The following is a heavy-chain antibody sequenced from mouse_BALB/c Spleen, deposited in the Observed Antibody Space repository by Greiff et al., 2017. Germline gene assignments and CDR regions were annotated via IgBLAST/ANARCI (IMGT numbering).Heavy chain of an antibody. D-gene: IGHD4-1*01. CDR3: ARGTGTWFAY. CDR2: ISSGGST. CDR1: GFTFSSYA. V-gene: IGHV5-6-5*01. Sequence: EVHLVESGGGLVKPGGSLKLSCAASGFTFSSYAMSWVRQTPEKRLEWVASISSGGSTYYPDSVKGRFTISRDNARNFLYLQMSSLRSEDTAMYYCARGTGTWFAYWGQGTLVTVSA. J-gene: IGHJ3*01.